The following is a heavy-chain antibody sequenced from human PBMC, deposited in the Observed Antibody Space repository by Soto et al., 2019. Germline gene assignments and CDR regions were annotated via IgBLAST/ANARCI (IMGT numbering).Heavy chain of an antibody. CDR2: IYYSGST. V-gene: IGHV4-61*01. J-gene: IGHJ5*02. Sequence: QVQLQESGPGLVKPSETLSLTCTVSGGSVSSGSYYWSWIRQPPGKGLEWIGYIYYSGSTNYNPSLKSRVTISVDTSKNQFSLKLSSVTAADTAVYYCARENVRLTYYYGSGSYHWFDPWGQGTLVTVSS. D-gene: IGHD3-10*01. CDR3: ARENVRLTYYYGSGSYHWFDP. CDR1: GGSVSSGSYY.